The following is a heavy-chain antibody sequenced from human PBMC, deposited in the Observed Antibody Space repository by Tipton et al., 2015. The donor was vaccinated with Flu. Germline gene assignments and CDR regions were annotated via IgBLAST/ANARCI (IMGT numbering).Heavy chain of an antibody. CDR3: TTDKSKYYYYGMDV. D-gene: IGHD5/OR15-5a*01. CDR1: GFTFSNAW. V-gene: IGHV3-15*01. Sequence: QLVQSGGGLVKPGGSLRLSCAASGFTFSNAWMSWVRQAPGKGLEWVGRIKSKTDGGTTDYAAPVKGRFTISRDDSKNTLYLQMNSLKTEDTAVYYCTTDKSKYYYYGMDVWGQGTTVTVSS. CDR2: IKSKTDGGTT. J-gene: IGHJ6*02.